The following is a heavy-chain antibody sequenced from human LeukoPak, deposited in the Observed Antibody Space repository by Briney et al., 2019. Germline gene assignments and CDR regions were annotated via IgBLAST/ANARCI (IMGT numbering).Heavy chain of an antibody. J-gene: IGHJ5*02. CDR1: GFIFNGHY. CDR2: VRNKAHGHTT. CDR3: ARGFRGFDT. V-gene: IGHV3-72*01. Sequence: GGTLRLSCTASGFIFNGHYMDWVRRAPGKGPEWVGRVRNKAHGHTTEYGDSFKGRFTVSRDDSENSIYLQMNSLNIEDTAMYYCARGFRGFDTWGQGILVTVSS. D-gene: IGHD3-10*01.